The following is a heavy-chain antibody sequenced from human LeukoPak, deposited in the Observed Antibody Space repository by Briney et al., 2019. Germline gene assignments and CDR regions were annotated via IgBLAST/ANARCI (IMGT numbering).Heavy chain of an antibody. V-gene: IGHV3-30*18. CDR1: GFTFSSYG. CDR3: AKDGVEQWLAYYFDY. CDR2: ISYDGNNK. J-gene: IGHJ4*02. Sequence: PGGSLRLSCAASGFTFSSYGMHWVRQAPGKGLEWVAAISYDGNNKYYADSVKGRLTISRDNSKNTLYVQMNSLRAKDTAVYYCAKDGVEQWLAYYFDYWGQGTLVTVSS. D-gene: IGHD6-19*01.